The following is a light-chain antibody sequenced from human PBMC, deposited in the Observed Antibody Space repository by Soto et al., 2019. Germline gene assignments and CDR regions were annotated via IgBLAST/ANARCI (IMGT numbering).Light chain of an antibody. V-gene: IGKV3-15*01. CDR3: QHYNNWPHT. CDR1: QSVSNSY. CDR2: GAS. J-gene: IGKJ2*01. Sequence: EIVLTQSPGTLSLSPGERATLSCRASQSVSNSYLAWYQQKPGLAPRLLIYGASTRATGVPARFIGSGSGTEFTLTISSLQSEDFAIYYCQHYNNWPHTFGQGTKVDIK.